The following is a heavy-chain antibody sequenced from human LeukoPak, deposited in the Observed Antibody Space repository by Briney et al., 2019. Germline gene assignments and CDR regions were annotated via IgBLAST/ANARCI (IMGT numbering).Heavy chain of an antibody. Sequence: GGSLRLSCAASGFTFSSYSMNWVRQAPGKGLEWVSSISSSSSYIYYADSVKGRFTISRDNAKNSLYLQMNSLRAEDTAVYYCARLYCSSTSCLTGRFDYWGQGTLDTVSS. J-gene: IGHJ4*02. CDR3: ARLYCSSTSCLTGRFDY. V-gene: IGHV3-21*01. CDR1: GFTFSSYS. D-gene: IGHD2-2*01. CDR2: ISSSSSYI.